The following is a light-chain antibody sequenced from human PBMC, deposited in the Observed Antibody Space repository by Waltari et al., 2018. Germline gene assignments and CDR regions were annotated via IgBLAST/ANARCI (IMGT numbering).Light chain of an antibody. CDR3: CSYAGLGIYV. CDR1: SRDVGYYNL. J-gene: IGLJ1*01. V-gene: IGLV2-23*02. CDR2: EVT. Sequence: QSGLTQPASVSGSPGQSITVSCTGTSRDVGYYNLVSWYQQYPGKAPKLMVYEVTKRTSGVSDRFSGSKSGNTASLTISGLQSEDEADYYCCSYAGLGIYVFGTGTKVTVL.